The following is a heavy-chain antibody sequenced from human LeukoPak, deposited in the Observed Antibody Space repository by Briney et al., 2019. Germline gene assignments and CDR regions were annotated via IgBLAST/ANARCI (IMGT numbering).Heavy chain of an antibody. V-gene: IGHV3-23*01. Sequence: GGSLRLSCAASEFTFRSYAMTWVRQPPGKGLELVSSISSSGGTIYYADSVKGRFTISRDNSKNTLYLQMNSLRAEDTAVYYCARGPSSGWQDAFDIWGQGTMVTVSS. CDR2: ISSSGGTI. CDR3: ARGPSSGWQDAFDI. J-gene: IGHJ3*02. D-gene: IGHD6-19*01. CDR1: EFTFRSYA.